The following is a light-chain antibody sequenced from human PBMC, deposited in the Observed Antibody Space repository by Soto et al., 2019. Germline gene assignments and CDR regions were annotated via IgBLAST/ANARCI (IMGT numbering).Light chain of an antibody. CDR1: QSISSW. Sequence: DIQMTQSPSTLSASVGDRVTITCRASQSISSWLAWYQQKPGKAPKLLIYDASSLESGVPSRFGGSGSGTEFTLTISSLQPDDFATYYCQQSRTFGQGTKVDIK. J-gene: IGKJ1*01. CDR2: DAS. CDR3: QQSRT. V-gene: IGKV1-5*01.